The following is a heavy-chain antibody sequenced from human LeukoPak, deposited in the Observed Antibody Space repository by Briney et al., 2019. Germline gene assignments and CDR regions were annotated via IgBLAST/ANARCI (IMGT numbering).Heavy chain of an antibody. CDR2: IKPSSGDT. CDR3: ARKSAGFLTA. V-gene: IGHV1-2*02. Sequence: ASVKVSCKTSGYTFTGDQIYWLRQAPGQGLEWVGWIKPSSGDTLYEQKFQGRVTMTRDKSISSAYMELSSLRSDDTAVYYCARKSAGFLTAWGQGTLVTVSS. D-gene: IGHD2/OR15-2a*01. J-gene: IGHJ5*02. CDR1: GYTFTGDQ.